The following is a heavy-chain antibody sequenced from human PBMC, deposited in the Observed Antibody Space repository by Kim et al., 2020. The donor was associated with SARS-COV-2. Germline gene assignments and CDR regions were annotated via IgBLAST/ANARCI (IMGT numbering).Heavy chain of an antibody. CDR3: AGARGYNYGYSFDY. D-gene: IGHD5-18*01. CDR2: ITGDGSST. V-gene: IGHV3-64*01. CDR1: GFAFSSYA. J-gene: IGHJ4*02. Sequence: GGSLRLSCAASGFAFSSYAMHWVRQAPGKGLEFVSIITGDGSSTNYASSVKGRFTISRDNSNNMLYLQMGSLRAEDMAVYYCAGARGYNYGYSFDYWGRGTLVTVSS.